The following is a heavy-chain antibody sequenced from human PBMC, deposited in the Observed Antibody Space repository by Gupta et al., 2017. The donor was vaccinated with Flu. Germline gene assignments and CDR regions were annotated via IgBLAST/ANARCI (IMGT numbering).Heavy chain of an antibody. CDR3: ARDYCSSSTCPPGFDY. Sequence: QVQLVQSGAEVKKPGASVKVSCKASGYTLTGFSMHWVRQAPGQGLEWMGWIRPNSGGADYAQKFQGRVTMTRDTSISTAYMELSRLTSDDTAVYYCARDYCSSSTCPPGFDYWGQGTLVTVSS. D-gene: IGHD2-2*01. CDR2: IRPNSGGA. CDR1: GYTLTGFS. J-gene: IGHJ4*02. V-gene: IGHV1-2*02.